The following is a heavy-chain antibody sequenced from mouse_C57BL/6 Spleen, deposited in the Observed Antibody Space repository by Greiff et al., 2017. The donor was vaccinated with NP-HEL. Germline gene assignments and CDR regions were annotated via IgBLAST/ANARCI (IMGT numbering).Heavy chain of an antibody. CDR3: ARHYYYGSSSNWYFDV. D-gene: IGHD1-1*01. Sequence: VQLVESGPGLVAPSQSLSITCTVSGFSLTSYGVHWVRQPPGKGLEWLVVIWSDGSTTYNSALKSRLSISKDNSKSQVFIKMNSLQTDDTAMYYCARHYYYGSSSNWYFDVWGTGTTVTVSS. CDR1: GFSLTSYG. J-gene: IGHJ1*03. V-gene: IGHV2-6-1*01. CDR2: IWSDGST.